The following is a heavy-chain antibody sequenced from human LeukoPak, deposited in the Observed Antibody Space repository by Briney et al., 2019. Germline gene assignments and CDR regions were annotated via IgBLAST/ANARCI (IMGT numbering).Heavy chain of an antibody. V-gene: IGHV1-24*01. CDR2: FDPEVGDK. Sequence: ASVKVSCKISGHALSDLSIHWVRQAPGRGPGWMGGFDPEVGDKMHAQKFQGRVTMTEDTSTDTAYMELNSLRSEDTAVYYCATDSDPWGPAAGTIDYWGQGTLVTVSS. D-gene: IGHD6-13*01. CDR1: GHALSDLS. CDR3: ATDSDPWGPAAGTIDY. J-gene: IGHJ4*02.